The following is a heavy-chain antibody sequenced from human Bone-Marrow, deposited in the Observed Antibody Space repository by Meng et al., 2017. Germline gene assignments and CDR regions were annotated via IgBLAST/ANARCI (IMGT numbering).Heavy chain of an antibody. J-gene: IGHJ4*02. V-gene: IGHV4-39*07. CDR2: IYYSGST. CDR3: ARANGIAAAGNDDYFDY. CDR1: GGSISSSSYY. D-gene: IGHD6-13*01. Sequence: SETLSLTCTVSGGSISSSSYYWGWIRQPPGKGLEWIGSIYYSGSTYYNPSLKSRVTISGDTSKNKFSLKLSSVTDAETAGYYWARANGIAAAGNDDYFDYWGQGTLVTVSS.